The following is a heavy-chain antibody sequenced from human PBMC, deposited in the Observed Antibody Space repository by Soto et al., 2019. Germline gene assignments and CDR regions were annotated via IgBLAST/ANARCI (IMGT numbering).Heavy chain of an antibody. CDR1: GDSLSSGGHY. Sequence: PSETLSLTCNVSGDSLSSGGHYWSWIRQHPGKGLEWIGHIYDSVNTYYSPSLRSRVTISADMSKNQFSLNLRSVTAADTAVYYCARVDHRGYFAILTDYWGQGTLVTVSS. V-gene: IGHV4-31*03. CDR2: IYDSVNT. CDR3: ARVDHRGYFAILTDY. J-gene: IGHJ4*02. D-gene: IGHD3-9*01.